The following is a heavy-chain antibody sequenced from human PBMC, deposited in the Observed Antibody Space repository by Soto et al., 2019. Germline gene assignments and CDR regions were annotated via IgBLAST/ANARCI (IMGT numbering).Heavy chain of an antibody. V-gene: IGHV3-48*03. J-gene: IGHJ4*02. D-gene: IGHD1-20*01. CDR2: ISSSGRTI. CDR1: GFTFSSYE. Sequence: EVQLVESGGGLVQPGGSLRLSCAASGFTFSSYEMNWVRQAPGKGLEWVSYISSSGRTIYYADSVKGRFTISRANAKDSLYLQMNSLRAEVTAVYYCARSGYNWNDGARGYFDYWGQGTLVTVSS. CDR3: ARSGYNWNDGARGYFDY.